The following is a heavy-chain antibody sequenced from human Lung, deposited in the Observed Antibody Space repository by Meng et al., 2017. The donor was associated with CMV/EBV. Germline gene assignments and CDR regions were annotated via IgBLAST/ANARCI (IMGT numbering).Heavy chain of an antibody. CDR1: GFTFSSYS. V-gene: IGHV3-21*01. D-gene: IGHD4-11*01. Sequence: GESXKISCAASGFTFSSYSMNWVRQAPGKGLEWVSSISSSSSYIYYADSVKGRFTISRDNAKNSLYLQMNSLRAEDTAVYYCARATGGDYWGQGTLVTVYS. CDR3: ARATGGDY. J-gene: IGHJ4*02. CDR2: ISSSSSYI.